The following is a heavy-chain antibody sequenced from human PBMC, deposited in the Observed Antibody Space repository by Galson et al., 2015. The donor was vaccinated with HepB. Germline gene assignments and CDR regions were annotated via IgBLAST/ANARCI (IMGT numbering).Heavy chain of an antibody. Sequence: QSGAEVTKPGESLKISCQGSGYKFTNYWIAWVRQMPGKGLEWMGIIYPGDSDTRYSPSFQGQVTISADKSISTAYLQWSSLKVSDTAMYYCARHGLAYQGDYWGQGTLVTVSS. J-gene: IGHJ4*02. D-gene: IGHD3-16*01. CDR2: IYPGDSDT. CDR1: GYKFTNYW. V-gene: IGHV5-51*01. CDR3: ARHGLAYQGDY.